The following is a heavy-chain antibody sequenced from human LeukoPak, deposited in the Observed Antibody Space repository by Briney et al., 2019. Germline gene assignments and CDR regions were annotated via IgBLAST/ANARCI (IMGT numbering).Heavy chain of an antibody. V-gene: IGHV3-7*01. CDR3: ARDFYDSSGYYHGGY. J-gene: IGHJ4*02. Sequence: GGSLRLSCAASGFTFSSYLMSWVRQAPGKGLEWVAYIKPDGSEKDYVDTVKGRFTISRDNAKNSLYLQMNSLRAEDTAVYYCARDFYDSSGYYHGGYWGQGTLVTVPA. D-gene: IGHD3-22*01. CDR1: GFTFSSYL. CDR2: IKPDGSEK.